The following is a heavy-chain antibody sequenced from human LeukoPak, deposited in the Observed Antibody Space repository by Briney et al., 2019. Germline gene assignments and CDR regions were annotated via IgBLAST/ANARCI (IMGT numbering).Heavy chain of an antibody. CDR3: AKGEMATINQRNYLDY. J-gene: IGHJ4*02. CDR2: IFNGNQI. Sequence: GGSLRLSCAVSGLIISDFHLSMSWVRQAPGKGLEWVSVIFNGNQIYYADSAKGRFTISRDNSKNALYLQMNSLRPEDTAMYYCAKGEMATINQRNYLDYWGQGTLVTVSS. D-gene: IGHD5-24*01. V-gene: IGHV3-53*05. CDR1: GLIISDFH.